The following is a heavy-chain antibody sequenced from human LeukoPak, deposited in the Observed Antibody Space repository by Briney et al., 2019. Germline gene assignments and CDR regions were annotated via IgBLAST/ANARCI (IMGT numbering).Heavy chain of an antibody. CDR2: INPDSGGT. Sequence: RASVKVSCKASGYTFTAYYIHWVRQAPGQGLEWMGRINPDSGGTNYAQKFQGWVTMTRDTSISTAYMELSRLRSDDTAVYYCAREGTRGSGSYYNRGGYFDYWGQGTLVTVSS. J-gene: IGHJ4*02. CDR3: AREGTRGSGSYYNRGGYFDY. V-gene: IGHV1-2*04. D-gene: IGHD3-10*01. CDR1: GYTFTAYY.